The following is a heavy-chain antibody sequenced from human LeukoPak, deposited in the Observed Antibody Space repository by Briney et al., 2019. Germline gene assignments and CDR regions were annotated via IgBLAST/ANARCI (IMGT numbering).Heavy chain of an antibody. CDR1: GGSISSSSYY. V-gene: IGHV4-39*01. CDR3: ARHGDSSSYYFDY. CDR2: MNYSGST. D-gene: IGHD6-6*01. J-gene: IGHJ4*02. Sequence: SETLSLTCTVSGGSISSSSYYWGWIRQPPGKGLEWIGSMNYSGSTYYNPSLKSRVTISVDTSKNQFSLKLSSVTAADTAVYYCARHGDSSSYYFDYWGQGTLVTVSS.